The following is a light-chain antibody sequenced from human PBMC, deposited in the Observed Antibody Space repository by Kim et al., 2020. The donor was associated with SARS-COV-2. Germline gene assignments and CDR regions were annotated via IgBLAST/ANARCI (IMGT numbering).Light chain of an antibody. CDR2: AAS. Sequence: SVGERATIACRASQGISNYLAWFQQKPGKVPKRLIYAASSLQSGVPSRFSGIGSGTEFTLTISSRRPEDFATYYCLQHNSYPLTFGGGTKVDIK. CDR3: LQHNSYPLT. CDR1: QGISNY. V-gene: IGKV1-17*03. J-gene: IGKJ4*01.